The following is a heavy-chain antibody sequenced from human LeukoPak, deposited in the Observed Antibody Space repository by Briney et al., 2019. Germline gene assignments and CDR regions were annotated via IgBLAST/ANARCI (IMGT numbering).Heavy chain of an antibody. CDR3: ARMSRYDGSGYLDY. CDR2: INWNGGSI. Sequence: GGPLRLSCAASGFTFDDYGMSWLRHGPGKGLEWVSGINWNGGSIGYADSVTGRITISRDNAKNSLYLQMNSLRAEDTAFYYCARMSRYDGSGYLDYWGQGTLVTVSS. D-gene: IGHD3-22*01. J-gene: IGHJ4*02. V-gene: IGHV3-20*04. CDR1: GFTFDDYG.